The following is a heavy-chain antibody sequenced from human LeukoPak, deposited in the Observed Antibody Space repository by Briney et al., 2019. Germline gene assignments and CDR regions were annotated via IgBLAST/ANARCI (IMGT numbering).Heavy chain of an antibody. CDR2: IYYSGST. D-gene: IGHD2-2*01. Sequence: PSETLSLTCTVSGGSMSSYYWSWIRQPPGKGLEWIGYIYYSGSTNYNPSLKSRVTISVDTSKNQFSLKLSSVTAADTAVYYCARAPGYCSSTSCYAGEGYYYYYGMDVWGKETTVTVSS. V-gene: IGHV4-59*01. CDR3: ARAPGYCSSTSCYAGEGYYYYYGMDV. J-gene: IGHJ6*04. CDR1: GGSMSSYY.